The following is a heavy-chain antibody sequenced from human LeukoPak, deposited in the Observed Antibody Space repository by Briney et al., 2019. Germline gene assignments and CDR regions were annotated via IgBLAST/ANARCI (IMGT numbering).Heavy chain of an antibody. CDR3: ANSKRLHIVGAFDY. D-gene: IGHD1-26*01. Sequence: GGSLRLSCAASGFTFSDYYMSCIRQAPGKGLEGGSYISSSGSTIYYADSVKGRFTISRDNSKNTLYLQMNSLRAEDTAVYYCANSKRLHIVGAFDYWGQGTLVTVSS. J-gene: IGHJ4*02. CDR1: GFTFSDYY. V-gene: IGHV3-11*01. CDR2: ISSSGSTI.